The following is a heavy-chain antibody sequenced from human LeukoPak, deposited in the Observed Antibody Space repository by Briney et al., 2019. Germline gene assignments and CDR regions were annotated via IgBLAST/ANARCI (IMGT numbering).Heavy chain of an antibody. CDR3: ARYDAYNSGWYDY. D-gene: IGHD6-19*01. Sequence: GSLRLSCAASGFTLSDYYMSWIRQPPGKGLEWIGNIYYSGSTYYNPSLKSRVTISVDTSKNHFSLKLSSVTAADTAVFYCARYDAYNSGWYDYWGQGTLVTVSS. CDR1: GFTLSDYY. J-gene: IGHJ4*02. CDR2: IYYSGST. V-gene: IGHV4-39*02.